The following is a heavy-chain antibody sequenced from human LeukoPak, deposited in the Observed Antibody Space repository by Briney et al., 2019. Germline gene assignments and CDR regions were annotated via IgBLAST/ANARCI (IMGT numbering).Heavy chain of an antibody. V-gene: IGHV3-23*01. CDR1: GFTFSSYG. Sequence: GGSLRLSCAASGFTFSSYGMSWVRQAPGKGLEWVSAISGSGGSTYYADSVKGRFTISRDNSKNTLYLQMNSLRAEDTAVYYCARSAVRGVISYFDYWGQGTLVTVSS. CDR3: ARSAVRGVISYFDY. D-gene: IGHD3-10*01. J-gene: IGHJ4*02. CDR2: ISGSGGST.